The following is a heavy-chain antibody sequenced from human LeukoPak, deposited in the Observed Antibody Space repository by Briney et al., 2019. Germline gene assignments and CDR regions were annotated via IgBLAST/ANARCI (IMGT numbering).Heavy chain of an antibody. CDR3: ARQGRRGYSYGLDY. CDR2: IYHSGST. J-gene: IGHJ4*02. CDR1: GGPISSYY. Sequence: SSETLSLTCTVSGGPISSYYWSWIRQPPGKGLEWIGYIYHSGSTNYNPSLKSRVTISVDTSKNQFSLKLSSVTAADTAVYYCARQGRRGYSYGLDYWGQRALVTVSS. V-gene: IGHV4-59*08. D-gene: IGHD5-18*01.